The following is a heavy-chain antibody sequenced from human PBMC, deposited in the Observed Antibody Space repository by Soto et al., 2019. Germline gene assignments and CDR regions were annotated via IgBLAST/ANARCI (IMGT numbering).Heavy chain of an antibody. V-gene: IGHV1-18*01. CDR3: ARDRYNSGSFDY. J-gene: IGHJ4*02. D-gene: IGHD1-1*01. CDR1: GYTFTDYG. CDR2: INSYNGVT. Sequence: QVQLVQSGAEVKKPGASVKVSCKASGYTFTDYGITWVRQAPGQGLQWMGWINSYNGVTNNAHSFQGRVSMTTDTSTSTPYLELSSLRSDDTAVYYCARDRYNSGSFDYWGQGSLVTVSS.